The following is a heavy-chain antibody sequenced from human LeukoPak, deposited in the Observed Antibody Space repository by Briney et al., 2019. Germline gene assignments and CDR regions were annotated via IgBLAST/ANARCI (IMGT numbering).Heavy chain of an antibody. V-gene: IGHV4-31*03. CDR3: AGSSYYYDSGGYYFVY. CDR2: IYYSGST. J-gene: IGHJ4*02. D-gene: IGHD3-22*01. Sequence: PSETLSLTCTVSGGSISSGGYYWRWLRQHPGKGLEWLGYIYYSGSTYYTPSLKSRVTISVDTSKNQFSLKLSSVTAAGTAVYYCAGSSYYYDSGGYYFVYWGQGALVTVSS. CDR1: GGSISSGGYY.